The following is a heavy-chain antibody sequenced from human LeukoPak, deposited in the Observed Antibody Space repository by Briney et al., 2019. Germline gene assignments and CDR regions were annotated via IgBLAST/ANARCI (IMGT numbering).Heavy chain of an antibody. Sequence: GGSLRLSCAVSGFTFSSYGMSWVRQAPGKGLEWVGRIKSKTDGGTTDYAAPVKGRFTISRDDSKNTLYLQMNSLKTEDTAVYYCTTDLSGDPLDYWGQGTLFTVSS. CDR1: GFTFSSYG. D-gene: IGHD4-17*01. J-gene: IGHJ4*02. V-gene: IGHV3-15*01. CDR3: TTDLSGDPLDY. CDR2: IKSKTDGGTT.